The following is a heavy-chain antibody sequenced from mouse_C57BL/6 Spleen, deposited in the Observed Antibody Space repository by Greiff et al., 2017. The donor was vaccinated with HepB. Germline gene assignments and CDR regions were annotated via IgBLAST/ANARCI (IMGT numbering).Heavy chain of an antibody. V-gene: IGHV1-69*01. Sequence: QVQLQQPGAELVMPGASVKLSCKASGYTFTSYWMHWVKQMPGQGLEWIGEIDPSDSYTNYNQKFKGKSTLTVDKSSSTAYMQLSSLTSEDSAVYYCARNDYHFFAYWGQGTLVTVSA. CDR3: ARNDYHFFAY. CDR1: GYTFTSYW. J-gene: IGHJ3*01. D-gene: IGHD2-4*01. CDR2: IDPSDSYT.